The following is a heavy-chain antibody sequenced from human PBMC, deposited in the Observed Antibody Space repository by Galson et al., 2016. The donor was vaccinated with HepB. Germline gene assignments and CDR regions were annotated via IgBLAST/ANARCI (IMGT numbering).Heavy chain of an antibody. CDR3: ASGIAVTTSNSFWYFDL. D-gene: IGHD3-10*01. V-gene: IGHV3-23*01. Sequence: SLRLSCAASGFTFSSYAMTWVRQAPGKGLDWVSTISGSGDETTDADPVKGRFTFSRDNSKNPLYLQMTSLRAEDTAVYYCASGIAVTTSNSFWYFDLWGRGTLVTVSS. CDR2: ISGSGDET. J-gene: IGHJ2*01. CDR1: GFTFSSYA.